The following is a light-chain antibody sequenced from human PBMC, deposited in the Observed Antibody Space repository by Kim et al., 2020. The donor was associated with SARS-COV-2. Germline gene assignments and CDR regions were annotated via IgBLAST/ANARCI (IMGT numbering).Light chain of an antibody. J-gene: IGLJ2*01. V-gene: IGLV2-18*02. CDR1: SSDVGRYNR. Sequence: QSALTQPPSVSGSPGQSVTISCTGTSSDVGRYNRVSWYQQPPGTAPKLMIYEVSHRPSGVPDRFSGSKSGNTASLIISGLQAEDEADYYCSSYTSRNTLVFGGGTQLTVL. CDR2: EVS. CDR3: SSYTSRNTLV.